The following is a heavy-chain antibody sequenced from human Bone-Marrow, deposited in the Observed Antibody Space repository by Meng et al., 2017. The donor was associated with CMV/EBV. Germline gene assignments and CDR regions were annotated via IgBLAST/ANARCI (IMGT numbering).Heavy chain of an antibody. J-gene: IGHJ6*02. CDR2: IYYSGST. CDR1: GGSASSGSYY. V-gene: IGHV4-61*01. CDR3: ARERFGGDCYSCHGMDV. Sequence: SETLSLTCTVSGGSASSGSYYWSWIRQPPRKGLEWIGYIYYSGSTNYNPSLKSRVTISVDTSKNQFSLKLSSVTAADTAVYYCARERFGGDCYSCHGMDVWGQGTTVTVSS. D-gene: IGHD2-21*01.